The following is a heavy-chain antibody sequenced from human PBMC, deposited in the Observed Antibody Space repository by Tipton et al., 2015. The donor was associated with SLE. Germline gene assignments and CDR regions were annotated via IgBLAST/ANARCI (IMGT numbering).Heavy chain of an antibody. CDR1: GGSISSYY. CDR3: ARAPRLGAFGI. V-gene: IGHV4-59*08. CDR2: IYYSGST. J-gene: IGHJ3*02. D-gene: IGHD6-19*01. Sequence: TLSLTCTVSGGSISSYYWSWIRQPPGKGLEWIGYIYYSGSTNYNPSLKSRVTISVDTSKNQFSLKLSSVTAADTAVYYCARAPRLGAFGIWGQGTMVTVSS.